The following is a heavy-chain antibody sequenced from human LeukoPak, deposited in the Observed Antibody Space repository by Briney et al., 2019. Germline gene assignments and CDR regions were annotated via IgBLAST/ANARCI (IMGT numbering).Heavy chain of an antibody. CDR2: IKSKTDGGTT. CDR3: TTDGTYPGYSSSWYYFDY. CDR1: GFAFSNAW. J-gene: IGHJ4*02. V-gene: IGHV3-15*01. Sequence: GGSLRLSCAASGFAFSNAWMSWVRQAPGKGLEWVGRIKSKTDGGTTDYAAPVKGRFTISRDDSKNTLYLQMNSLKTEDTAVYYCTTDGTYPGYSSSWYYFDYWGQGTLVTVSS. D-gene: IGHD6-13*01.